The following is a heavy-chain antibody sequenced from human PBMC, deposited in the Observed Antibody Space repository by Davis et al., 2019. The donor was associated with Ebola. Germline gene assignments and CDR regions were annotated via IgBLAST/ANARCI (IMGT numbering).Heavy chain of an antibody. Sequence: GGSLRLSCAASGFTFSSYGMHWVRQAPGKGLEWVAVISYDGSNKYYADSVKGRFTISRDNSKNTLYLQMNSLRAEDTAVYYCAKDWGGPFDYWGQGTLVTVSS. J-gene: IGHJ4*02. CDR2: ISYDGSNK. V-gene: IGHV3-30*18. D-gene: IGHD2-21*01. CDR1: GFTFSSYG. CDR3: AKDWGGPFDY.